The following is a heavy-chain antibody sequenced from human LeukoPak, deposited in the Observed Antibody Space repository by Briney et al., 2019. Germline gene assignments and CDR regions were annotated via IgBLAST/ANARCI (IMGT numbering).Heavy chain of an antibody. J-gene: IGHJ5*02. CDR1: GGSFSGYY. Sequence: SETLSLTCAVYGGSFSGYYWSWIRQPPGKGLEWIGEINHSGSTNYNPSLKSRVTISVDTSKNQFSLKLSSVTAADTAVYYCASGSGSWSSWGQGTLVTVSS. CDR3: ASGSGSWSS. CDR2: INHSGST. V-gene: IGHV4-34*01. D-gene: IGHD6-13*01.